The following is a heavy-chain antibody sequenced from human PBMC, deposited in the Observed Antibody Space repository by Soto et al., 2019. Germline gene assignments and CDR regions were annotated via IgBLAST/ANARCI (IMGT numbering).Heavy chain of an antibody. D-gene: IGHD1-26*01. J-gene: IGHJ2*01. CDR1: EFSFSAYG. CDR2: ISSDASEK. V-gene: IGHV3-30*18. CDR3: ANNPERGKWYFDL. Sequence: QVHLVESGGGVVQPGRSLRLSCAASEFSFSAYGMHWVRQTPDKGLEWVAAISSDASEKFYSDSAKGRFTISRDNSKNMLYLQMSSLSAEDTALYYCANNPERGKWYFDLWGRGTQVTVSS.